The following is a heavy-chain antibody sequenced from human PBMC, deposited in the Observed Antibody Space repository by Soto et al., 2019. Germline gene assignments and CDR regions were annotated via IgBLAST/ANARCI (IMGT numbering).Heavy chain of an antibody. CDR3: ASVRWGGSGSFDY. D-gene: IGHD3-10*01. J-gene: IGHJ4*02. CDR2: IYYSGST. V-gene: IGHV4-59*01. Sequence: QVQLQESGPGLVKPSETLSLTCTVSGGSISSYYWSWIRQPPGKGLEWIGYIYYSGSTNYNPSLKSRVTISVDTSKNQFSLKLSSVTAAGTAVYYCASVRWGGSGSFDYWGQGTLVTVSS. CDR1: GGSISSYY.